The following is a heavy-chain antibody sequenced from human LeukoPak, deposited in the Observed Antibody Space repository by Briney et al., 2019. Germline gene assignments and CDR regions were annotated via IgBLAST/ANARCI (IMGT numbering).Heavy chain of an antibody. CDR3: ARGRVLTQAHNWFDH. CDR1: GGSFSGYY. J-gene: IGHJ5*02. D-gene: IGHD2-8*01. V-gene: IGHV4-34*01. Sequence: SETLSLTCAVYGGSFSGYYWSWIRQPPGKGLEWIGEINHSGSTNYNPSLKSRVTISVDTSKNQFSLKLSSVTAADTAVYYCARGRVLTQAHNWFDHWGQGTLVTVSS. CDR2: INHSGST.